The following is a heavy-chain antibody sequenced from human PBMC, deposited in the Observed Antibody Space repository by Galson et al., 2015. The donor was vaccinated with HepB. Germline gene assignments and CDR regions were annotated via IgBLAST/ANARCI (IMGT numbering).Heavy chain of an antibody. CDR3: ARDISPPIFGVVGSYGMDV. V-gene: IGHV1-69*13. CDR2: IIPIFGTA. CDR1: GGTFSSYA. D-gene: IGHD3-3*01. J-gene: IGHJ6*02. Sequence: SVKVSCKASGGTFSSYAISWVRQAPGQGLEWMGGIIPIFGTANYAQKFQGRVTITADESTSTAYMELSSLRSEDTAVYYCARDISPPIFGVVGSYGMDVWGQGTTVTVSS.